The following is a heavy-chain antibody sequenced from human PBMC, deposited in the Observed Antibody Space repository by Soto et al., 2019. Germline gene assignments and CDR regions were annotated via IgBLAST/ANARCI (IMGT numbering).Heavy chain of an antibody. CDR2: INPNSGGT. Sequence: QVQLVQSGAEVKKPGASVKVSCKASGYTFTGYYMHWVRQAPGQGLEWMGWINPNSGGTNYAQKFQGRVTMTRDTSISTAYMELSRLRSDETAVYYCARDNTAMVTGYYYYGMDVWGQGTTVTVSS. CDR3: ARDNTAMVTGYYYYGMDV. CDR1: GYTFTGYY. D-gene: IGHD5-18*01. J-gene: IGHJ6*02. V-gene: IGHV1-2*02.